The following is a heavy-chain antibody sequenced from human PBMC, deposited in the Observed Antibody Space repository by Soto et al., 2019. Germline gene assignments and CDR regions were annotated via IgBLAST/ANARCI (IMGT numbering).Heavy chain of an antibody. V-gene: IGHV1-69*01. D-gene: IGHD3-9*01. CDR1: GGTFSSYA. CDR2: IIPIFGTA. CDR3: ARMGPRAYYDILTGFPTYGMDV. J-gene: IGHJ6*02. Sequence: QVQLVQSGAEVKKPGSSVKVSCKASGGTFSSYAISWVRQAPGQGLEWMGGIIPIFGTANYAQKFQGRVKITADESTSTAYMELSSLRSEDTAVYYCARMGPRAYYDILTGFPTYGMDVWGQGTTVTVSS.